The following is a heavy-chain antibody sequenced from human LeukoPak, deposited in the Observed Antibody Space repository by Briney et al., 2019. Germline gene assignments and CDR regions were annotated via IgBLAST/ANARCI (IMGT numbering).Heavy chain of an antibody. Sequence: SQTLSLTCAISGDSVSSSSATWNWIRQSPSRGLEWLGRAYHKSKWYYDYAVSVKSRITISPDTPRNQFSLQLNSVTPEDTAVYYCARDPSGGFRWYFDLWGRGTLVTVSS. J-gene: IGHJ2*01. CDR3: ARDPSGGFRWYFDL. V-gene: IGHV6-1*01. D-gene: IGHD2-15*01. CDR2: AYHKSKWYY. CDR1: GDSVSSSSAT.